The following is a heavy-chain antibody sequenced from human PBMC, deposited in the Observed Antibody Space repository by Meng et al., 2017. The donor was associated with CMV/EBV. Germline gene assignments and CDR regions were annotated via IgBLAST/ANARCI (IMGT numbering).Heavy chain of an antibody. Sequence: SLSCAVYGESLSDYSWSWIRQPPGERLEWIGEINHSGSPNYNPSLKSRVTMAVDTSKNQFSLRLSSVTAADTAVYYCVRGGIATCPNYWGQGTLVTVSS. J-gene: IGHJ4*02. CDR3: VRGGIATCPNY. D-gene: IGHD1-1*01. CDR2: INHSGSP. V-gene: IGHV4-34*01. CDR1: GESLSDYS.